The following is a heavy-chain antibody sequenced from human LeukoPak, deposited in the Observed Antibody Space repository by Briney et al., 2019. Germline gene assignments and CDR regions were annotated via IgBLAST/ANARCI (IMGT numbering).Heavy chain of an antibody. Sequence: GGSLRLSCAASGVTFSSYWMHWVRQAPGKGLVWVSRINSDGSSTSYADSVKGRFTISRDNAKNTLYVQMNSLRAEDTAVYYCARGGITILSLAFDIWGQGTMVTVSS. V-gene: IGHV3-74*01. J-gene: IGHJ3*02. CDR1: GVTFSSYW. D-gene: IGHD3-3*01. CDR3: ARGGITILSLAFDI. CDR2: INSDGSST.